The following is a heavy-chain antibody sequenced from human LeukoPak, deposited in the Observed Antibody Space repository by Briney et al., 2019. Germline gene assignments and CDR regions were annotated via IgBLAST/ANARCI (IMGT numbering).Heavy chain of an antibody. Sequence: GGSLRLSCAASGVSFSSYSMNWVRQAPRKGRGWVSYISSSSSTIYYADSVKGRFTISRDNAKNSLYLQMDSLRAEDTAVYYCASPYCSRTSRYGPFDYWGQGTLVTVSS. CDR1: GVSFSSYS. CDR3: ASPYCSRTSRYGPFDY. D-gene: IGHD2-2*01. V-gene: IGHV3-48*01. J-gene: IGHJ4*02. CDR2: ISSSSSTI.